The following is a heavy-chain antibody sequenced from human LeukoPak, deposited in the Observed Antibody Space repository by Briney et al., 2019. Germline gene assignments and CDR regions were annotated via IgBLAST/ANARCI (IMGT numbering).Heavy chain of an antibody. V-gene: IGHV3-48*01. D-gene: IGHD6-19*01. Sequence: PGGSLRLSCAASGFTFSSYSMNWVRQAPGKGLEWVSYISSSSSTIYYADSVKGRFTISRDNAKNSLYLQMNSLRAEDTAVYYCARRVAGIDYWGQGTLVTVSS. J-gene: IGHJ4*02. CDR3: ARRVAGIDY. CDR1: GFTFSSYS. CDR2: ISSSSSTI.